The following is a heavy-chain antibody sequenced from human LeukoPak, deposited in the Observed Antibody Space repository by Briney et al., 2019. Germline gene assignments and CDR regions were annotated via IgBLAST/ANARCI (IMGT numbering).Heavy chain of an antibody. J-gene: IGHJ1*01. CDR3: AKAVVGTGGYFQH. D-gene: IGHD6-19*01. Sequence: AGGSLRLSCAASGFTFSTYAMNWVRQAPGKGLEWVSAISSSGGSTYYADSVKGRFTISRDNSKNTLSLQMNSLRAEDTAVYYCAKAVVGTGGYFQHWGQGTLVTVSS. CDR2: ISSSGGST. CDR1: GFTFSTYA. V-gene: IGHV3-23*01.